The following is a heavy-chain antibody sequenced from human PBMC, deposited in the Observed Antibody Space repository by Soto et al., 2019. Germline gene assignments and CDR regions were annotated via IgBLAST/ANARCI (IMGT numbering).Heavy chain of an antibody. V-gene: IGHV4-59*01. CDR1: AISNSRYY. Sequence: SGTGFHPRTVSAISNSRYYWSWSRKPPGKGLEWIGYIYYSGSTNYNPSLKSRVTISVDTSKNQFSLKLSSVTAADTAVYYCARDNDYGGFDPWGQGTLVTVSS. D-gene: IGHD4-17*01. CDR3: ARDNDYGGFDP. CDR2: IYYSGST. J-gene: IGHJ5*02.